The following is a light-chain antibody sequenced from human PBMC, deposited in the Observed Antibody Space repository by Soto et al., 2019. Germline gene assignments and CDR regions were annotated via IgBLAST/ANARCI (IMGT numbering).Light chain of an antibody. Sequence: DIQMTRSPSSLLASVGHRVSISHQASQDISNYLNWDLQKPEKDPKLLXYAASNLQSGGPSRFSGSGSGTDVTLTISSLQPEDFATYFCQQSYNTPPWTFGQGTKVDI. CDR1: QDISNY. V-gene: IGKV1-39*01. CDR2: AAS. J-gene: IGKJ1*01. CDR3: QQSYNTPPWT.